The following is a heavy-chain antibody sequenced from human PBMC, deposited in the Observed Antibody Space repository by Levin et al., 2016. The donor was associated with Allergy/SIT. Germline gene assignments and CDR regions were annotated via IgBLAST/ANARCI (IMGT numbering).Heavy chain of an antibody. CDR1: GGSISSGGYY. D-gene: IGHD2-2*01. J-gene: IGHJ5*02. CDR3: ARRGYCSSTSCWGDWFDP. Sequence: SETLSLTCTVSGGSISSGGYYWSWIRQPPGKGLEWIGSIYFSGSTYYNPSLKSRVTISVDTSKNQFSLKLSSVTAADTAVYYCARRGYCSSTSCWGDWFDPWGQGTLVTVSS. CDR2: IYFSGST. V-gene: IGHV4-39*01.